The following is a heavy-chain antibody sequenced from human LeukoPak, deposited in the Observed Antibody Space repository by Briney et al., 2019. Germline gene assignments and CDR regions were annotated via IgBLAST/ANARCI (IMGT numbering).Heavy chain of an antibody. CDR3: ARESGFDP. Sequence: GASVKVSCKASGYVFISYGISWVRQAPGQGLEWMGWISADNGNTKYAQKFQDRVTMTTDTSTSTAYTEVRSLRSDDTAVYYCARESGFDPWGQGTLVTVSS. CDR2: ISADNGNT. V-gene: IGHV1-18*01. CDR1: GYVFISYG. J-gene: IGHJ5*02.